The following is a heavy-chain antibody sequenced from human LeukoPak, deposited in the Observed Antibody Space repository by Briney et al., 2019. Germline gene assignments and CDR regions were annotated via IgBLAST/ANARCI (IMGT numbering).Heavy chain of an antibody. CDR3: ARVDVVGAYYYYYYGMDV. Sequence: GASVKVSCKASGYTFTSYGISWVRQAPGQGLEWMGWISAYNGNTNYAQKLQGRVTMTTDTSTSTAYMELRSLRSDDTAVYYCARVDVVGAYYYYYYGMDVWGQGTTVTVSS. CDR2: ISAYNGNT. J-gene: IGHJ6*02. CDR1: GYTFTSYG. V-gene: IGHV1-18*01. D-gene: IGHD2-15*01.